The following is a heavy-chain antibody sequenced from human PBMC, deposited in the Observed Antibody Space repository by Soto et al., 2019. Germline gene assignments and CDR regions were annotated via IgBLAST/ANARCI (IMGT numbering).Heavy chain of an antibody. V-gene: IGHV3-53*02. CDR3: ASLRLDYGSGSPYYYGMDV. CDR1: GFTVSSHY. D-gene: IGHD3-10*01. Sequence: EVQLVETGGGLIQPGGSLRLSCAVSGFTVSSHYMSWVRQAPGKGLEWVSVIYSGGTTYYADSVRGRFTISRDNSKNTLYLQMNSLRAEDTAVYYCASLRLDYGSGSPYYYGMDVWGQGTTVTVSS. CDR2: IYSGGTT. J-gene: IGHJ6*02.